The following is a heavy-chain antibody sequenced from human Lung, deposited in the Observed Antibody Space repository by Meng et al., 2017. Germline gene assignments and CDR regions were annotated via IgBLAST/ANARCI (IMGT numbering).Heavy chain of an antibody. CDR1: GDSVSDGSYY. D-gene: IGHD3-10*01. Sequence: SETLSLTCSVSGDSVSDGSYYWRWFRQPPGKTLEWIGDIFYVGRTNSNPSLKSRVTMSVDTSRNLSSLNLTSVTAADTAVYFCARGPGSYPDYWGQGSLVTVSS. V-gene: IGHV4-61*01. CDR2: IFYVGRT. J-gene: IGHJ4*02. CDR3: ARGPGSYPDY.